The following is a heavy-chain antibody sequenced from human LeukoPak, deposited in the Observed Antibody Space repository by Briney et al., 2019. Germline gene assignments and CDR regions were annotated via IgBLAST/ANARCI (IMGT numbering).Heavy chain of an antibody. CDR3: AKRGVVIRVFLVGFHKEAYYFES. J-gene: IGHJ4*02. V-gene: IGHV3-23*01. Sequence: PGGSLRLSCAVSGITLSNYGMRWFREAPGEGVGCVAGISDSGGSTNYADSVKGRFTISRDNPKDTLYLQMNSLRAEDTAVYFCAKRGVVIRVFLVGFHKEAYYFESWGQGALVTVSS. CDR2: ISDSGGST. D-gene: IGHD3-10*01. CDR1: GITLSNYG.